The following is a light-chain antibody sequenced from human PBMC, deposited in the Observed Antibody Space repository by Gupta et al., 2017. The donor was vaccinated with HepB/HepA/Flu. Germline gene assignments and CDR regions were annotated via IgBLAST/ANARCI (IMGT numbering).Light chain of an antibody. V-gene: IGKV1-39*01. J-gene: IGKJ4*01. CDR2: GSS. CDR1: QRVSTY. Sequence: DIQMTQSPSSLSASVGDRVTITSRASQRVSTYLNWYQQKPGKVPKLLIFGSSTLQGGVPSRFSGSGSGTDFTLTISSLQTEDFATYYCQQSYSSLLTFGGGTKVEV. CDR3: QQSYSSLLT.